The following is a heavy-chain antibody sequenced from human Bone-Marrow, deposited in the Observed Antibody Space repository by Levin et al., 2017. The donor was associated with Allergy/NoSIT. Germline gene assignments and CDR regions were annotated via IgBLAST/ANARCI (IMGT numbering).Heavy chain of an antibody. D-gene: IGHD4-23*01. J-gene: IGHJ6*02. V-gene: IGHV4-4*07. Sequence: PSETLSLTCTVSGGSIRLYYWNWIRQSAGKGLEWIGRIYTSGSTNYSPSLKSRVTMSVDTSKNQISLRLSSVTAADTAVYYCARDDGGYYYYGMDVWGQGTTVTVSS. CDR1: GGSIRLYY. CDR2: IYTSGST. CDR3: ARDDGGYYYYGMDV.